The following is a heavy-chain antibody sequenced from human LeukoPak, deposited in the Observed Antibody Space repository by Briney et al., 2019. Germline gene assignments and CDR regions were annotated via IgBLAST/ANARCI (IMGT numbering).Heavy chain of an antibody. CDR3: ARDRHTIFGVDPPNNWFDP. CDR2: IIPIFGTA. Sequence: SVKVSCKASGGTFSSYAISWVRQAPGQGLEWMGGIIPIFGTANYAQKFQGRVTITADESTSTAYMELSSLRSEDTAVYCCARDRHTIFGVDPPNNWFDPWGQGTLVTVSS. J-gene: IGHJ5*02. D-gene: IGHD3-3*01. CDR1: GGTFSSYA. V-gene: IGHV1-69*01.